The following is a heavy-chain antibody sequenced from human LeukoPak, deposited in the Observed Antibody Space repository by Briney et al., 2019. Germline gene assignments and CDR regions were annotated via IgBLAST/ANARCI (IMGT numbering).Heavy chain of an antibody. CDR2: ISVGGNT. Sequence: AGSLRLSCAASGFTFSSYAMSWVRQAPGKGPEWVATISVGGNTYYADSVKGRVTISRDNSKNTMYLQMNSLRADDTAVYYCAKRIVPGDTLECFQHWGQGTLVIVSA. CDR3: AKRIVPGDTLECFQH. J-gene: IGHJ1*01. V-gene: IGHV3-23*01. D-gene: IGHD2-2*01. CDR1: GFTFSSYA.